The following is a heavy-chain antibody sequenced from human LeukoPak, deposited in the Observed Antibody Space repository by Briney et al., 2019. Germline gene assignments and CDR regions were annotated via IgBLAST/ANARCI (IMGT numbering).Heavy chain of an antibody. CDR2: VNSDGSST. CDR1: GFTFSNYW. D-gene: IGHD1-1*01. J-gene: IGHJ3*02. Sequence: GGSLRLSCAASGFTFSNYWMYWVRQDPGKGLVWVSRVNSDGSSTNYADSVKGRFTISRDNAKNTLYLQMNSLRAEDTAVYYCAREGLGYDSNAFDIWGQGTMVTVSS. V-gene: IGHV3-74*01. CDR3: AREGLGYDSNAFDI.